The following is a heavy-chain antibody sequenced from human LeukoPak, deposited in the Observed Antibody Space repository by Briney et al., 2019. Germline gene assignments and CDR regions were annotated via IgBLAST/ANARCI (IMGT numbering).Heavy chain of an antibody. CDR3: ARQTMGYDILTGYYPVARVFDY. CDR2: IYYSGST. J-gene: IGHJ4*02. CDR1: GGSISSSSYY. D-gene: IGHD3-9*01. V-gene: IGHV4-39*01. Sequence: SETLSLTCTVSGGSISSSSYYWGWIRQPPGKGLEWIGSIYYSGSTYYNPSLKSRVTVSVDTSKNQFSLKLSSVTAADTAVYYCARQTMGYDILTGYYPVARVFDYWGQGTLVTVSS.